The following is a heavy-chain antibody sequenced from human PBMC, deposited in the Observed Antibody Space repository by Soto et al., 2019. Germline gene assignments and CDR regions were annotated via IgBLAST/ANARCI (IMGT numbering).Heavy chain of an antibody. D-gene: IGHD2-15*01. CDR2: ISSGGSPI. V-gene: IGHV3-11*01. CDR1: GFTFSDYY. CDR3: GRYPRYCSGGNCNPAGEDHYYYYMDV. Sequence: QVQLVESGGGLVKPGGSLRLSCAASGFTFSDYYMSWIRQAPGKGLEWGSYISSGGSPICYTDSVKGRFTISRDNAENTLYLQMNSLRTEDTAVYYCGRYPRYCSGGNCNPAGEDHYYYYMDVWGKGTTVTVSS. J-gene: IGHJ6*03.